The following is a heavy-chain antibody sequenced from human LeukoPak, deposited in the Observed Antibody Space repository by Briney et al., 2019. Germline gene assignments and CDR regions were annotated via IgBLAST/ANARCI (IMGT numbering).Heavy chain of an antibody. CDR2: IYYSGTT. Sequence: SQTLSLTCTISGDSISSGDYYWTWFRQPPGKGLEWIGYIYYSGTTYYNPSLKSRVTISVETSKNQFSLKVSSVTAADTAVYYCSGGISGWFDPWGQGTLVTVSS. V-gene: IGHV4-30-4*01. CDR1: GDSISSGDYY. J-gene: IGHJ5*02. D-gene: IGHD2-15*01. CDR3: SGGISGWFDP.